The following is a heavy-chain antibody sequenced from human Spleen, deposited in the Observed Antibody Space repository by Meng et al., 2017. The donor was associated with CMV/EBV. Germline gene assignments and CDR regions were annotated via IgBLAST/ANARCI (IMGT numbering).Heavy chain of an antibody. CDR2: IQVIGHT. Sequence: SGPGLDTLSDILSRPCIVSVPYNKNYNWNWVRNPAGQGLEWIGLIQVIGHTVYNPSLKSRVTVSLDASKSQFSLTLNSVTAADTATYYCAGSRPGGGACDYWGQGILVTVSS. CDR1: VPYNKNYN. V-gene: IGHV4-4*07. CDR3: AGSRPGGGACDY. D-gene: IGHD3-16*01. J-gene: IGHJ4*02.